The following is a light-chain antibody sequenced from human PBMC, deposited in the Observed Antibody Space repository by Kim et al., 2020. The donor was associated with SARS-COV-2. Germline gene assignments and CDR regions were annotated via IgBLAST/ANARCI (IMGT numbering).Light chain of an antibody. CDR2: DVN. CDR1: SSDGGGYNY. CDR3: CSYAGSYTLV. V-gene: IGLV2-11*01. Sequence: GQSVTISCTGTSSDGGGYNYVSWYQQYPGKAPKLMIYDVNKRPSGVPDRFSGSKSGNTASLTISGLQAEDEADYYCCSYAGSYTLVFGGGTKLTVL. J-gene: IGLJ3*02.